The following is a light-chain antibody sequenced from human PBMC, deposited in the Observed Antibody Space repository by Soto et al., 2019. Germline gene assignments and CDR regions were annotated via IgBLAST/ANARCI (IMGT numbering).Light chain of an antibody. CDR3: QQINSYPPET. V-gene: IGKV1-9*01. CDR2: AAS. Sequence: DIQLTQSPSFLSASVGDRVTITCRASQGISSYLAWYQQKPGKAPKLLIYAASTLQSGVPSRFSGSGSGTEFTLTISSLQPEDFATYYCQQINSYPPETFGQGTKVEIK. CDR1: QGISSY. J-gene: IGKJ1*01.